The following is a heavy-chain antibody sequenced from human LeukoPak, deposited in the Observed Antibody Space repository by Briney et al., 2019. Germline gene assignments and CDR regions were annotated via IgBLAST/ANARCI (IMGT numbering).Heavy chain of an antibody. Sequence: ASVKVSCKASGGTFSSYAISWVRQAPGQGLEWMGRIIPILGIANYAQKFQGRVTITADKSTSTAHMELSSLRSEDTAVYYCATGAVAGHFDYWGQGTLVTVSS. CDR2: IIPILGIA. V-gene: IGHV1-69*04. D-gene: IGHD6-19*01. J-gene: IGHJ4*02. CDR1: GGTFSSYA. CDR3: ATGAVAGHFDY.